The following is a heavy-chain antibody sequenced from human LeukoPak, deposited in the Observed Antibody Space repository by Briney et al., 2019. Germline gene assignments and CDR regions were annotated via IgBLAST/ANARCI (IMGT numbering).Heavy chain of an antibody. D-gene: IGHD3-10*01. CDR2: IEWDDDK. CDR3: ARISRYYGSGSYSHFDY. J-gene: IGHJ4*02. Sequence: TSPTLVNPTQTLTLTCTFSGFSLSTSGMCVSWIRQPPGKPLDWLALIEWDDDKYYSTSLKTRLTISKDTSNKQVVLTMTNMDPVNTATYYCARISRYYGSGSYSHFDYWGQGTLVTVSS. CDR1: GFSLSTSGMC. V-gene: IGHV2-70*01.